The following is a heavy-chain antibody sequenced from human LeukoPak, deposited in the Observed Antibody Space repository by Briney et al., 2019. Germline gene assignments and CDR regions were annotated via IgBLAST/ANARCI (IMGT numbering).Heavy chain of an antibody. J-gene: IGHJ4*02. V-gene: IGHV3-30*03. Sequence: PGGSLRLTCVGSGFTFSNYGMHWVRQAPDKGLEWVAVVAHDGTVKYYADPVKGRFTISRDNGKKTLYLEMTSLRPEDTAVYYCARVSRESGYYYEEYWGQGSLVTVSS. CDR2: VAHDGTVK. D-gene: IGHD3-22*01. CDR3: ARVSRESGYYYEEY. CDR1: GFTFSNYG.